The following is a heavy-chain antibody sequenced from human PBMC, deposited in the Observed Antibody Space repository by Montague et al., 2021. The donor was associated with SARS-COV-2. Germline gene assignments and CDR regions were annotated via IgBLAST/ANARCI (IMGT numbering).Heavy chain of an antibody. V-gene: IGHV4-59*02. CDR2: IHYTGST. J-gene: IGHJ5*02. CDR3: AREQDWASHFDL. CDR1: GDSVDSDC. D-gene: IGHD3/OR15-3a*01. Sequence: SETLSLTCTVSGDSVDSDCWSWVRQPPGERLEWIGNIHYTGSTEHSPSLRRRASISADAYKNSLSLSLASVSAADTAVYYCAREQDWASHFDLWGQGILVTVSS.